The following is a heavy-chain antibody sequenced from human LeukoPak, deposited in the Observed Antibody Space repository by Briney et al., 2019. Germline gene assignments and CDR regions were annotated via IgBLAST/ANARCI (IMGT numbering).Heavy chain of an antibody. J-gene: IGHJ5*02. CDR3: ARDIVVVAATHSSWFDP. CDR1: GGTFSSYA. CDR2: IIPIFGTA. Sequence: SVKVSCTASGGTFSSYAISWVRQAPGQGLEWMGGIIPIFGTANYAQKFQGRVTITADESTSTAYMELSSLRSEDTAVYYCARDIVVVAATHSSWFDPWGQGTLVTVSS. V-gene: IGHV1-69*13. D-gene: IGHD2-15*01.